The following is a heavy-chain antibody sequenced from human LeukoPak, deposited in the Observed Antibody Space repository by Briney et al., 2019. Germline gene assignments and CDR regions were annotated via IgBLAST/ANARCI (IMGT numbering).Heavy chain of an antibody. D-gene: IGHD6-13*01. J-gene: IGHJ3*02. CDR1: GYTFTSYA. Sequence: ASVKVSCKASGYTFTSYAMHWVRQAPGQRLEWMGWITAGNGNTKYSRKFQGRVTITKDTSASTVYMELSSLRSEDTAVYYCWGHGIAAAGTPKDAFDIWGQGTMVTVSS. V-gene: IGHV1-3*01. CDR3: WGHGIAAAGTPKDAFDI. CDR2: ITAGNGNT.